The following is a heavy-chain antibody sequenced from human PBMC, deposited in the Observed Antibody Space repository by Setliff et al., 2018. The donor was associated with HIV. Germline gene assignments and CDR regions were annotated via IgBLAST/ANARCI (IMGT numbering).Heavy chain of an antibody. CDR3: TTYYGSGRRGAFDI. Sequence: PGGSLRLSCTASGFTFGDYAMSWVRQAPGKGLEWVGFIRSKAYGGTTEYAASVKGRFTISRDDSKSIAYLQMNSLKTEDTAVYYCTTYYGSGRRGAFDIWGQGTMVTVSS. V-gene: IGHV3-49*04. CDR2: IRSKAYGGTT. D-gene: IGHD3-10*01. J-gene: IGHJ3*02. CDR1: GFTFGDYA.